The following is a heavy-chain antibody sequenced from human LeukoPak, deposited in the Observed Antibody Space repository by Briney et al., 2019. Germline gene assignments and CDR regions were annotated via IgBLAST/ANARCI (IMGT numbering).Heavy chain of an antibody. V-gene: IGHV3-21*01. D-gene: IGHD2-2*01. CDR1: GFTFSYYS. CDR2: ISSSSSYK. CDR3: ASLDIVIAAAAIDDP. J-gene: IGHJ5*02. Sequence: TGGSLRLSCAASGFTFSYYSMNWVRQAPGKGLEWVSSISSSSSYKHYADSVKGRFTISRDNAKNSLFLQMNSLRAEDTAVYYCASLDIVIAAAAIDDPWGQGTLVTVSS.